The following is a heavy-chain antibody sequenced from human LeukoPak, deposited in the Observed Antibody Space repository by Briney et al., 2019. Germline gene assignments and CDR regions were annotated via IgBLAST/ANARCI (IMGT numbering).Heavy chain of an antibody. CDR3: ALTLRIAAAGNGEHDY. J-gene: IGHJ4*02. D-gene: IGHD6-13*01. CDR2: LSGCGGST. Sequence: GGSLRLSCAASGFTFCCYAMRWVRQAPGKGLEWVSALSGCGGSTYYADSVKGRFTISRDNSKNTLYLQMNSLRAEDTAVYYCALTLRIAAAGNGEHDYWGQGTLVTVSS. V-gene: IGHV3-23*01. CDR1: GFTFCCYA.